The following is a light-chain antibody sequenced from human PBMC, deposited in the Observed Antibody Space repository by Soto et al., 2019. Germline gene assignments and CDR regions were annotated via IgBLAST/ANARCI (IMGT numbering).Light chain of an antibody. V-gene: IGKV3-11*01. CDR2: NAS. J-gene: IGKJ2*01. CDR1: QSVSSY. CDR3: QQRFNWPRFT. Sequence: EIVLTQSPATLSLSPGERATLSCRASQSVSSYLAWHQQKPGQAPRLLIYNASNRATGIPARFSGGGSGTDFTLTIISLEPEDFAVYYCQQRFNWPRFTFGQGTKLEIK.